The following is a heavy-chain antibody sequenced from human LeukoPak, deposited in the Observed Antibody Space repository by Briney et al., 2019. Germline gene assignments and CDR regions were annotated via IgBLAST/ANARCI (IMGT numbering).Heavy chain of an antibody. J-gene: IGHJ4*02. CDR3: ARSDSGWLRNY. CDR1: GFTFSSYW. V-gene: IGHV3-74*01. D-gene: IGHD6-19*01. Sequence: GGSLRLSCAASGFTFSSYWMHWVRQAPGKGLVWVSRINSDGSSTSYADSVKGRFTISRDNAKNTLYLQMNSLRAEDTAVYYCARSDSGWLRNYWGQGTLVTVAS. CDR2: INSDGSST.